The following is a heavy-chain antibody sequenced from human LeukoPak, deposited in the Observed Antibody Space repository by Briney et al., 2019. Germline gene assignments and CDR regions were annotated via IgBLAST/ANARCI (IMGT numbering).Heavy chain of an antibody. V-gene: IGHV3-30*03. Sequence: GGSLRLSCAASGFTFSSYGRHWVRQAPGKGLEWVAVISYDGSNKYYADSVKGRFTISRDNSKNTLYLQMNSLRAEDTAVYYCAIGYCSGGSCPNYYGMDVWGQGTTVTVSS. CDR1: GFTFSSYG. CDR2: ISYDGSNK. D-gene: IGHD2-15*01. J-gene: IGHJ6*02. CDR3: AIGYCSGGSCPNYYGMDV.